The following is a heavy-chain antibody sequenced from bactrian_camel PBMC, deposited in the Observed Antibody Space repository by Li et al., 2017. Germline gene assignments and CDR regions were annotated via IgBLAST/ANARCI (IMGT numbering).Heavy chain of an antibody. Sequence: HVQLVESGGGLVQPGGSLRLSCLASGFTFSSRWMMWVRQAPGKGLEWVSTINSGGGTTYYADSVMGRFTFSRDNAKNTLYLQMNTLKPEDTAVYYCAAESGLTYCSGGYCADFLYWGQGTQVTVS. V-gene: IGHV3S1*01. CDR3: AAESGLTYCSGGYCADFLY. J-gene: IGHJ4*01. CDR1: GFTFSSRW. CDR2: INSGGGTT. D-gene: IGHD2*01.